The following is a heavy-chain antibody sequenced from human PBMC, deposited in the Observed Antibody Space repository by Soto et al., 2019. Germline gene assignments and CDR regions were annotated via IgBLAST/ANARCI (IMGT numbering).Heavy chain of an antibody. V-gene: IGHV3-7*05. CDR1: GFTFSSYW. J-gene: IGHJ3*01. CDR3: ARDVSPGSSSWYFDAFDL. CDR2: IKKDESKK. D-gene: IGHD6-13*01. Sequence: LVESGGGLVQPGGSLRLSCAASGFTFSSYWMTWVRQAPGKGLEWVPNIKKDESKKSYLDSVRGRFTISRDNAKNSLYLQMDSLTAEDTALYYCARDVSPGSSSWYFDAFDLWGQGTMVIVSS.